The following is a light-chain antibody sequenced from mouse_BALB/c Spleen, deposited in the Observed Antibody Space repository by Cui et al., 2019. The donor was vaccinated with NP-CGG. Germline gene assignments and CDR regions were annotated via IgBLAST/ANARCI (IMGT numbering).Light chain of an antibody. J-gene: IGLJ1*01. V-gene: IGLV1*01. CDR1: TGAVTNSNY. CDR2: GTN. CDR3: ALWYSNHWV. Sequence: QAVVLQQSAVTTSPGETVTLTCRSSTGAVTNSNYANWVQEKPDHLFTGLIGGTNNRAPGVPARFSGSLIGDKAALTITGAQTEDEAIYFCALWYSNHWVFGGGTKLTVL.